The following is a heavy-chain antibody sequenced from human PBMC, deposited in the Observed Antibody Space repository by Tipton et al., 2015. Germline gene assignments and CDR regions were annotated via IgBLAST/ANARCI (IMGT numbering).Heavy chain of an antibody. J-gene: IGHJ6*02. CDR3: AKDYTQWLVHRFYYYGMDV. V-gene: IGHV3-30*18. CDR2: ISYDGSNK. Sequence: RSLRLSCAASGFTFSSCGLHWVRQAPGKGLEWVALISYDGSNKYYADSVKGRFTISRDSSKNTLYLQMNSLRAEDTAVYYCAKDYTQWLVHRFYYYGMDVWGQGTTVTVSS. D-gene: IGHD6-19*01. CDR1: GFTFSSCG.